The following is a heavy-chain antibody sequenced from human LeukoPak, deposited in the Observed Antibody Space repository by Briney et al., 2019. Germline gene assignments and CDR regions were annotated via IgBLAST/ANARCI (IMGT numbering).Heavy chain of an antibody. J-gene: IGHJ4*02. Sequence: PSETLSLTCSVSGGHIDSVYWNWIRQPPGKGLEWIGYIDNSGSTKYNPSLQSRITMSRDTSKKQFSLELTSVTAADTAMYYCASGAGWLIGYWGQGTLVSVSS. CDR3: ASGAGWLIGY. D-gene: IGHD6-19*01. CDR1: GGHIDSVY. V-gene: IGHV4-4*08. CDR2: IDNSGST.